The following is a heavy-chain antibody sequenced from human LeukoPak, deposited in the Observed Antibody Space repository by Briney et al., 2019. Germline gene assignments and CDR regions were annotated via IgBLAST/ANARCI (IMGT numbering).Heavy chain of an antibody. D-gene: IGHD3-10*01. V-gene: IGHV3-7*01. CDR1: GFTFSNYW. Sequence: GGSLRLSCAASGFTFSNYWMSWVRQAPGKGLEWVANIKQDSSEKYYVASVKGRFTISRDNAKNSLYLQMNSLRAEDTAMYYCARAGQEWFGELGFDSWGQGTLVTVSS. CDR3: ARAGQEWFGELGFDS. J-gene: IGHJ4*02. CDR2: IKQDSSEK.